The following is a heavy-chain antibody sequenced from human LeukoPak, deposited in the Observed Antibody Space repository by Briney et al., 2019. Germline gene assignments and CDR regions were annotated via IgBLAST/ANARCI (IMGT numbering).Heavy chain of an antibody. D-gene: IGHD2-2*02. CDR2: IRYDGSNK. V-gene: IGHV3-30*02. Sequence: PGGSLRLSCAASGFTFSSYGMHWVRQAPGKGLEWVAFIRYDGSNKYYADSVKGRFTISRDNSKNTLYLQMNSLRAEDTAVYYCANSRTPPDIVVVPAAIQPPSYWGQGTLVTVSS. CDR1: GFTFSSYG. J-gene: IGHJ4*02. CDR3: ANSRTPPDIVVVPAAIQPPSY.